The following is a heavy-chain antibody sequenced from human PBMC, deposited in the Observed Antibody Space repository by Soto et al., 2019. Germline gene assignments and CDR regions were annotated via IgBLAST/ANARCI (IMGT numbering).Heavy chain of an antibody. CDR3: ARDVVIAAALYYYGMDV. J-gene: IGHJ6*02. CDR1: GYTFTSYY. Sequence: ASVKVSCKASGYTFTSYYIHWVRQAPGQGLEWMRIINPSGGSKSYAQKFQGIVTMTSDTSTSTVYMELSSLRSEDTAVYYCARDVVIAAALYYYGMDVWGQGTTVTVAS. CDR2: INPSGGSK. V-gene: IGHV1-46*01. D-gene: IGHD6-13*01.